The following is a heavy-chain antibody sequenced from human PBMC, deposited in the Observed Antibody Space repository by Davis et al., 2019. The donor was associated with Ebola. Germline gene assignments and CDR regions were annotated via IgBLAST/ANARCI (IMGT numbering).Heavy chain of an antibody. V-gene: IGHV3-48*03. CDR3: AREAPFCGGDCLDY. D-gene: IGHD2-21*01. Sequence: PGGSLRLSCAASEFTFSSYEMNWVRQAPGKGLEWVSYIDSSASTTYYADSVKGRFTISRENAKNSLFLQMNSLTAEDTALYYCAREAPFCGGDCLDYWGQGTLVTVSS. CDR1: EFTFSSYE. J-gene: IGHJ4*02. CDR2: IDSSASTT.